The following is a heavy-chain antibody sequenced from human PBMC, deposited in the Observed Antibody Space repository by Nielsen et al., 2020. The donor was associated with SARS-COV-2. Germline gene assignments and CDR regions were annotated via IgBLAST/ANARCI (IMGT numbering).Heavy chain of an antibody. V-gene: IGHV3-23*01. D-gene: IGHD4-17*01. Sequence: GESLKISCAGSGFTFTTYAMPCVRQAPGKGLECVSPICGSGNKTRYADSVKGRFTMSRDNSKNTLYPQMNSLRAEDTAVYYCAKGGGHDYGNFQHWGQGTLVTVSS. J-gene: IGHJ1*01. CDR2: ICGSGNKT. CDR1: GFTFTTYA. CDR3: AKGGGHDYGNFQH.